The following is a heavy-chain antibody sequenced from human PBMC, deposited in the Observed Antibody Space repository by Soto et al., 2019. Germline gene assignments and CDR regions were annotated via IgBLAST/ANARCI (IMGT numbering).Heavy chain of an antibody. CDR1: GGSVSSGSYY. CDR3: ARGKRDIVVVPAGANWFDP. V-gene: IGHV4-61*01. CDR2: IYYSGST. D-gene: IGHD2-2*01. J-gene: IGHJ5*02. Sequence: SETLSLTCTVSGGSVSSGSYYWSWIRQPPGKGLEWIGYIYYSGSTNYNPSLKSRVTISVDTSKNQFSLKLSSVTAADTAVYYCARGKRDIVVVPAGANWFDPWGQGTLVTVSS.